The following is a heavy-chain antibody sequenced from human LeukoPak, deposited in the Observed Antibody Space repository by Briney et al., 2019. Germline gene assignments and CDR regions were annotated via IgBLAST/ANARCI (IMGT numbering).Heavy chain of an antibody. CDR3: AKGLRYAIGPNFDY. CDR1: GFIFSAYG. V-gene: IGHV3-30*18. CDR2: ISYDGSNE. J-gene: IGHJ4*02. D-gene: IGHD2-8*01. Sequence: GGSLRLSCAASGFIFSAYGMHWVRQAPGKGLEWVAVISYDGSNEYYGDSVKGRFTVSRDNSKNTLSLQMNSLRAEDTAVYYCAKGLRYAIGPNFDYWGQGTLVTVPS.